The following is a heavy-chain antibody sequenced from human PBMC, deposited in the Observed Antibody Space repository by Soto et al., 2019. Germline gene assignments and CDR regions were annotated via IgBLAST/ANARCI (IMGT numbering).Heavy chain of an antibody. CDR2: IYPGDSDT. V-gene: IGHV5-51*01. CDR1: GYSFINYW. CDR3: ARLREYGDTNALDI. Sequence: HGESLKISCKGSGYSFINYWIGWVRHMPGKGLEWMGIIYPGDSDTRYSPSFQGQVTISADKSISTAYLQWSSLKAPDTAMYYCARLREYGDTNALDIWGQGTMVTVSS. J-gene: IGHJ3*02. D-gene: IGHD4-17*01.